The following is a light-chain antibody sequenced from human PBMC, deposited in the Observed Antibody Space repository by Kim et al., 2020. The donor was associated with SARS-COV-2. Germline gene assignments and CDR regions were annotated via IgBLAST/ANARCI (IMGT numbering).Light chain of an antibody. CDR2: WAS. CDR3: QQYYTTPQA. V-gene: IGKV4-1*01. CDR1: QSVLYSSNNKTY. Sequence: ATNNCKSSQSVLYSSNNKTYLAWYQQKPGQPPNLLIYWASTRESGVPDRFSGSGSGTNFTLTISSLQAEDVAVYYCQQYYTTPQAFGGGTKVDIK. J-gene: IGKJ4*01.